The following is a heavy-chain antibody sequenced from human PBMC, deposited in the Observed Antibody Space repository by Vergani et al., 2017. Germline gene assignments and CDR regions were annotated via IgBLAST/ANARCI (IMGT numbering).Heavy chain of an antibody. CDR3: RGEMDV. V-gene: IGHV3-30*04. CDR1: GFIFQNYT. J-gene: IGHJ6*04. CDR2: ISNDGRHT. Sequence: VRLVGSGGDLVQPGGSLRLSCATYGFIFQNYTMHWVRQAPGKGLEWVALISNDGRHTYYADSVRGRFSISRDNSKNTLYLQMNSLRTEDTANYYCRGEMDVWGKGTTVTVSS.